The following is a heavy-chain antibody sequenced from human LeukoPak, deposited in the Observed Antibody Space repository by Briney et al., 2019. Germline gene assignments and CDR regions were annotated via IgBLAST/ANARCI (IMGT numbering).Heavy chain of an antibody. CDR2: INHSGST. D-gene: IGHD6-19*01. CDR3: ARASIAVAGARERFDY. CDR1: GGSFSGYY. V-gene: IGHV4-34*01. Sequence: KPSETLSLTCAVYGGSFSGYYWSWIRQPPGKGLEWMGEINHSGSTNYNPSLKSRVTISVDTSKNQFSLKLSSVTAADTAVYYCARASIAVAGARERFDYWGQGTLVTVSS. J-gene: IGHJ4*02.